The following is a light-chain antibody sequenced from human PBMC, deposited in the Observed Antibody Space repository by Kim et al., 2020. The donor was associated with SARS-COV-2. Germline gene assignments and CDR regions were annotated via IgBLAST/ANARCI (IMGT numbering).Light chain of an antibody. J-gene: IGLJ2*01. CDR3: QAWDSSTVVV. CDR2: EDT. Sequence: SYELTQPLSVSVSLGQTASITCSGDKLGGKYVCWYQHKPGQSPVLVIYEDTKRPSGIPERFSVSNSGNTATLTISGTQGMDEADYYCQAWDSSTVVVFGGGTQLTVL. V-gene: IGLV3-1*01. CDR1: KLGGKY.